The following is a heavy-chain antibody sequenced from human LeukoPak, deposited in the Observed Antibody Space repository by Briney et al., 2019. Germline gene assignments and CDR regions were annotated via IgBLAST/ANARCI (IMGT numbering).Heavy chain of an antibody. Sequence: ASVKVSCKASGYTFTSYGISWVRQAPGQGLEWMGWISAYNGNTNYAQKLQGRVTMTTDTSTSTAYMELRSLRSDDTAVYYCATPRPNIAAAEVDAGFAFDIWGQGTMVTVSS. D-gene: IGHD6-13*01. V-gene: IGHV1-18*01. CDR2: ISAYNGNT. J-gene: IGHJ3*02. CDR1: GYTFTSYG. CDR3: ATPRPNIAAAEVDAGFAFDI.